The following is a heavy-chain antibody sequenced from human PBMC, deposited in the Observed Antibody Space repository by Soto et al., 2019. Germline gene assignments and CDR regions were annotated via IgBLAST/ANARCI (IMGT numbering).Heavy chain of an antibody. CDR2: IYYSGST. CDR3: ARLRGVRFLEWSLLRYFDF. V-gene: IGHV4-39*01. D-gene: IGHD3-3*01. CDR1: GGSISSSSYY. J-gene: IGHJ4*02. Sequence: PSETLSLTCTVSGGSISSSSYYWGWIRQPPGKGLEWIGSIYYSGSTYYNPSLKSRVTISVDTSKNQFSLKLSSVTAADTAVYYCARLRGVRFLEWSLLRYFDFWGQRTLVTVSS.